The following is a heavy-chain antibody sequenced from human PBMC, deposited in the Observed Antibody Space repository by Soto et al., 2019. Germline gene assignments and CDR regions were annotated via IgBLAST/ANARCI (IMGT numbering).Heavy chain of an antibody. J-gene: IGHJ6*03. Sequence: EVQLLESGGGLVQPGGSLRLSCAASGFTFSSYAMSWVRQAPGKGLEWVSAISGSGGSTYYADSVKGRFTISRDNSKNTLYLQMNSLRAEDTAVYYCATSDIVATIRYYYYMDVWGKGTTVTVSS. CDR1: GFTFSSYA. V-gene: IGHV3-23*01. CDR2: ISGSGGST. D-gene: IGHD5-12*01. CDR3: ATSDIVATIRYYYYMDV.